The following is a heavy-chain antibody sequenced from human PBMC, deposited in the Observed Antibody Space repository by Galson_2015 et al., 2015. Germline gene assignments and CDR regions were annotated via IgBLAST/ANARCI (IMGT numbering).Heavy chain of an antibody. CDR2: ILSNDEK. CDR1: GFSLSNARMG. V-gene: IGHV2-26*01. J-gene: IGHJ6*02. CDR3: ARIPWTTDYYYYYGMDV. D-gene: IGHD1-1*01. Sequence: PALVKPTQTLTLTCTVSGFSLSNARMGVSWIRQPPGKALEWLAHILSNDEKSYSTSLKSRLTISKDTSKSQVVLTMTNMDPLDTATYYCARIPWTTDYYYYYGMDVWGQGTTVTVSS.